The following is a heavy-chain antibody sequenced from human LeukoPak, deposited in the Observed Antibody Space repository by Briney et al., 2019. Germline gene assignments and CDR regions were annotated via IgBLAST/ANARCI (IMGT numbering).Heavy chain of an antibody. CDR2: IYRSGST. D-gene: IGHD6-19*01. J-gene: IGHJ4*02. V-gene: IGHV4-38-2*02. CDR1: GYSISNGYY. Sequence: SETLSLTCTVSGYSISNGYYWDWIRQPPGRGLEWIGDIYRSGSTSYNPSLKSRVTISVDTSKNQFSLKVNSVTAADTAVYYCARRHSSGWFYYWGQGTLVTVSS. CDR3: ARRHSSGWFYY.